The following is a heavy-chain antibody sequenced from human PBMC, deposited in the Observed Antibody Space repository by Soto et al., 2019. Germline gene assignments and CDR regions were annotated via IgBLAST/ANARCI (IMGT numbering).Heavy chain of an antibody. D-gene: IGHD4-17*01. CDR3: AKDRFYGGNSGLGVGDY. J-gene: IGHJ4*02. CDR1: GFTFSSYG. Sequence: QVQLVESGGGVVQPGRSLRLSCAASGFTFSSYGMHWVRQAPGKGLEWVAVISYDGSNKYYADSVKGRFTISRDNSKNTLYLQMNSLRAEDTAVYYCAKDRFYGGNSGLGVGDYWGQGTLVTVSS. CDR2: ISYDGSNK. V-gene: IGHV3-30*18.